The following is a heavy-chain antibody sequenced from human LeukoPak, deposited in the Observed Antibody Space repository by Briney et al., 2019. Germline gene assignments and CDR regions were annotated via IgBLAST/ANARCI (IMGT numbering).Heavy chain of an antibody. V-gene: IGHV4-59*01. CDR3: ARGAVWGGNAFDI. CDR2: IYYSGSTNYN. D-gene: IGHD2-8*01. CDR1: GGSISSNY. J-gene: IGHJ3*02. Sequence: SETLSLTCTFSGGSISSNYWSWIRQPPGKGLEWIGYIYYSGSTNYNNYNPSLKSRVTISVDTSKNQFSLKLSSVTAADTAVYYCARGAVWGGNAFDIWGQGTMVTVSS.